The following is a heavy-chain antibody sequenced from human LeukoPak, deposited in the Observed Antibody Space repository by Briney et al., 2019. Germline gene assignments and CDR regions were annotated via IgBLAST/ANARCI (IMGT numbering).Heavy chain of an antibody. J-gene: IGHJ2*01. V-gene: IGHV3-23*01. Sequence: PGGSLRLSCAASGFTFSSYSMNWVRQAPGKGLEWVSAISGSGGSTYYADSVKGRFTISRDNSKNTLYLQMNSLRAEDTAIYYCLRVATTGYWYFDLWGRSTLVTVSS. CDR1: GFTFSSYS. CDR2: ISGSGGST. CDR3: LRVATTGYWYFDL. D-gene: IGHD2-15*01.